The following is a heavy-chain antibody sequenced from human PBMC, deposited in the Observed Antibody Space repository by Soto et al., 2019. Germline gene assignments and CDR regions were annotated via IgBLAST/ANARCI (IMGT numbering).Heavy chain of an antibody. V-gene: IGHV2-70*04. CDR2: IDWDDDK. D-gene: IGHD3-3*01. J-gene: IGHJ4*02. CDR3: ARTHYYDFWSGFDY. CDR1: GFSLSTSGMR. Sequence: SGPTLVNPTQTLTLTCTFSGFSLSTSGMRVSWIRQPPGKALEWLARIDWDDDKLYSTSLKTRLTISKDTSKNQVVLTMTNMDPVDTATYYCARTHYYDFWSGFDYWGQGTLVTVSS.